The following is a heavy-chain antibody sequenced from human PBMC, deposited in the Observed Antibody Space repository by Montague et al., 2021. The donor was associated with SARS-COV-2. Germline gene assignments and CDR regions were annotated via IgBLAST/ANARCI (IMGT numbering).Heavy chain of an antibody. CDR1: GESIDRDTYY. D-gene: IGHD6-19*01. Sequence: SETLSLTCIVSGESIDRDTYYWGWIRQSPGKGLEWIGSLSSSGXTXYXXXXRXRVTISMDTSKNHFSLKVNSMTATDTAVYFCARPGSVSGWFYFDDWGQGTLVSVSS. CDR3: ARPGSVSGWFYFDD. V-gene: IGHV4-39*02. J-gene: IGHJ4*02. CDR2: LSSSGXT.